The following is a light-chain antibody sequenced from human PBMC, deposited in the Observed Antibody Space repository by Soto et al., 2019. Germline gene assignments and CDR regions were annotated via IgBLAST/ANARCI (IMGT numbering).Light chain of an antibody. CDR1: QRIDNF. Sequence: EIHMTQSPSSLSASVGDRVTIACRASQRIDNFINWYQQKPGKAPDLLIYAAPNLQGGVPSRFSGSGSGTDFTLTISSLQPEDFATYYCQQTYSTLFTFGQGTRLE. J-gene: IGKJ5*01. CDR3: QQTYSTLFT. CDR2: AAP. V-gene: IGKV1-39*01.